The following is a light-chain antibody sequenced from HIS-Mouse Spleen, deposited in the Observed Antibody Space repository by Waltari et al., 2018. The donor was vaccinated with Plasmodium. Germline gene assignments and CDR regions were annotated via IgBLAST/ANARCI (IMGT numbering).Light chain of an antibody. V-gene: IGLV2-14*03. CDR2: DVS. CDR1: TRDVGGYNY. J-gene: IGLJ2*01. Sequence: QSALTQPASVSGSPGQAITISCTGTTRDVGGYNYVPWYQHHPGKAPKLMIYDVSNRPSGVSNRFSGSKSGNTASLTISGLQAEDEADYYCSSYTSSSTVVFGGGTKLTVL. CDR3: SSYTSSSTVV.